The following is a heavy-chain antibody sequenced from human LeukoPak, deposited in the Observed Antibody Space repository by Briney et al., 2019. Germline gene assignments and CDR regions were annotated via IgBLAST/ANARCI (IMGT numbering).Heavy chain of an antibody. V-gene: IGHV4-34*01. CDR3: ARGDSGSLDY. CDR1: GGSFSGYY. J-gene: IGHJ4*02. D-gene: IGHD1-1*01. Sequence: SETLSLTCAVYGGSFSGYYWSWIRQPPGKGLEWIGEINHSGSTNYNPSLKSRVTISVDTSKNQFSLKLSSVTAADTAVYYCARGDSGSLDYWGQGTLVTVSS. CDR2: INHSGST.